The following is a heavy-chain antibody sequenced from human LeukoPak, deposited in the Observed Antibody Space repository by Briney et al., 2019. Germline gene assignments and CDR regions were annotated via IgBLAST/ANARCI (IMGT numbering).Heavy chain of an antibody. J-gene: IGHJ4*02. Sequence: HPGRSLRLSCAASGFTFSSYAMHWVRQAPGKGLEWVAVISYDGSNKYYADSVKGRFTISRDNSKNTLYLQMNSLRAEDTAVYYCARDGLYYYGSGSYYKYWGQGTLVTVPS. V-gene: IGHV3-30-3*01. CDR3: ARDGLYYYGSGSYYKY. CDR1: GFTFSSYA. CDR2: ISYDGSNK. D-gene: IGHD3-10*01.